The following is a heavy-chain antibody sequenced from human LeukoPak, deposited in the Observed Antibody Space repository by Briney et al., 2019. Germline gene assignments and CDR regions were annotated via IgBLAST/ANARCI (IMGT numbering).Heavy chain of an antibody. J-gene: IGHJ6*03. CDR2: INTNTGNP. CDR3: ARGRRFGGSAAGHQFYYMDV. D-gene: IGHD3-16*01. CDR1: GYTIINYA. Sequence: ASVKVSCKTSGYTIINYAMIWVRQAPGQGLEWMGWINTNTGNPTYAQGFAGRFVFSLDTSVSTAYLQISSLKAEGTAVYYCARGRRFGGSAAGHQFYYMDVWGQGTTVTVSS. V-gene: IGHV7-4-1*02.